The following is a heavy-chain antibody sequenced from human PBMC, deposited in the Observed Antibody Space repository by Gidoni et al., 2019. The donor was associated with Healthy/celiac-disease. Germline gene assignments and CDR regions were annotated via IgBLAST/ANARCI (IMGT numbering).Heavy chain of an antibody. CDR1: GFTFSSYA. V-gene: IGHV3-23*01. CDR2: ISGSGGST. Sequence: EVQLLESGGGLVQPGGSLRLSCAASGFTFSSYAISWVRQAPGKGLEWVSAISGSGGSTYYADSVKGRFTISRDNSKNTLYLQMNSLRAEDTAVYYCAKDLAVVVPAAVYYYYGMDVWGQGTTVTVSS. D-gene: IGHD2-2*01. J-gene: IGHJ6*02. CDR3: AKDLAVVVPAAVYYYYGMDV.